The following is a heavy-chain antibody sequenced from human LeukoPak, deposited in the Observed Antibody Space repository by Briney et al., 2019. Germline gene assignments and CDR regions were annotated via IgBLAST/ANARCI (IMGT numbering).Heavy chain of an antibody. V-gene: IGHV3-69-1*02. CDR3: TREDCDNVRCYGASDA. CDR2: INDGDHN. D-gene: IGHD2-2*01. Sequence: GGPLSLSCAASGFTISSYAMSWVRQAPGKGLEWVTSINDGDHNYYADSVKGRFTISRDNAKNSLSLQMNALRAEDTAVYYCTREDCDNVRCYGASDAWGQGTLVTVSS. J-gene: IGHJ5*02. CDR1: GFTISSYA.